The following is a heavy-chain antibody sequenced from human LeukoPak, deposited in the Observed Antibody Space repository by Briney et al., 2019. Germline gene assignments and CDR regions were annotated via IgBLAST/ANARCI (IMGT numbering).Heavy chain of an antibody. CDR2: IKQDGSEK. V-gene: IGHV3-7*01. CDR3: ARGDDYGDHGVDY. Sequence: GGSLRLSCAASGFTFSSYWMSWVRQAPGKGLGWVANIKQDGSEKYYVDSVKGRFTISRDNAKNSLYLQMNSLRAEDTAVYYCARGDDYGDHGVDYWGQGTLVTVSS. D-gene: IGHD4-17*01. CDR1: GFTFSSYW. J-gene: IGHJ4*02.